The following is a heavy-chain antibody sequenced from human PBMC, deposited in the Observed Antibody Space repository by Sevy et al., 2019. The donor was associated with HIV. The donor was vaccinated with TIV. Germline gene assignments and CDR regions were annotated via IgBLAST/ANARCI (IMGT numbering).Heavy chain of an antibody. CDR2: IYPGDSDT. J-gene: IGHJ4*02. CDR1: GYSFTSYG. CDR3: ARGGYYDSSGYYLDY. Sequence: GESLKISCKGSGYSFTSYGIGWVRQMPGKGLEWMGIIYPGDSDTRYSPSFQGQVTISADQSISTAYLQWSSLKAADTAMYYCARGGYYDSSGYYLDYWGQGTLVTVSS. V-gene: IGHV5-51*01. D-gene: IGHD3-22*01.